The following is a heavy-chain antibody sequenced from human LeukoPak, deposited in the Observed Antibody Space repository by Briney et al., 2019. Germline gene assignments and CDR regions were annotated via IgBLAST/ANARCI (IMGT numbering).Heavy chain of an antibody. J-gene: IGHJ4*02. D-gene: IGHD2-2*01. CDR1: GFIVSSDY. CDR2: IYSGGTT. Sequence: GGSLRLSCAVSGFIVSSDYMSWVRQAPGKGLEWVSAIYSGGTTYYADSVKGRFTISRDNSKNMLYLLMNYLRAEDTAMYHCTRQTGESTNFDNWGQGTLVTVSS. V-gene: IGHV3-53*01. CDR3: TRQTGESTNFDN.